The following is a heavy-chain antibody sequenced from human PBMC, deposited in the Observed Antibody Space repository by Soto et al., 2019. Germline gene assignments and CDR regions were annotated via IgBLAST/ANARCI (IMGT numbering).Heavy chain of an antibody. CDR3: ARNPAGDY. V-gene: IGHV3-21*01. Sequence: ELQLVESGGGLVTPGGSLRLSCAASGFTFSSYSMTWVRQAPGKGLEWVSSINGRSSSIYYADSVKGRITISRDNAKNSLYLQMNSLRAEDTAVYYCARNPAGDYWGQGTLVTVSA. D-gene: IGHD3-16*01. CDR2: INGRSSSI. J-gene: IGHJ4*02. CDR1: GFTFSSYS.